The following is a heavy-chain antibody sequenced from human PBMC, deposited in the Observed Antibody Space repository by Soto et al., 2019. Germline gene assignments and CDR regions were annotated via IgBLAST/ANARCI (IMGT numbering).Heavy chain of an antibody. CDR1: GGSFSGFY. CDR2: INHSGST. D-gene: IGHD5-18*01. V-gene: IGHV4-34*01. J-gene: IGHJ4*02. Sequence: PSETLSLICAVYGGSFSGFYWSWIRQPPGKGLEWIGEINHSGSTNYNPSLKSRVTISVDTSKNQFSLKLSSVTAADTAVYYCARGLTAMEPQINYYFDYWGQGTLVTVSS. CDR3: ARGLTAMEPQINYYFDY.